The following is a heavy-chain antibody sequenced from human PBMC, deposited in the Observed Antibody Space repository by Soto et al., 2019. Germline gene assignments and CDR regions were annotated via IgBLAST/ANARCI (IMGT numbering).Heavy chain of an antibody. CDR3: ARVLFAAGGSIDY. CDR1: GGSVSSGSYY. CDR2: IYYSGST. J-gene: IGHJ4*02. Sequence: PSETLSLTCTVSGGSVSSGSYYWSWIRQPPGKGLEWIGYIYYSGSTNYNPSLKSRVTISVDTSKNQFSLKLSSVTAADTAVYYCARVLFAAGGSIDYWGQGTLVTVSS. D-gene: IGHD2-15*01. V-gene: IGHV4-61*01.